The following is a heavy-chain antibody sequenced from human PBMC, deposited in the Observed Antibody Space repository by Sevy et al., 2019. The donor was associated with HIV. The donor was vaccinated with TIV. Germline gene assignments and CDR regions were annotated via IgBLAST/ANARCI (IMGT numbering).Heavy chain of an antibody. D-gene: IGHD2-15*01. Sequence: LSLTCAASGFTFSSYGMHWVRQAPGKGLEWVAFIRYDGSNKYYADSVKGRFTISRDNSKNTLYLQMNSLRAEDTAVYYCATSRYCSGGSCYGADYYYCMDVWGQGTTVTVSS. CDR3: ATSRYCSGGSCYGADYYYCMDV. CDR1: GFTFSSYG. CDR2: IRYDGSNK. J-gene: IGHJ6*02. V-gene: IGHV3-30*02.